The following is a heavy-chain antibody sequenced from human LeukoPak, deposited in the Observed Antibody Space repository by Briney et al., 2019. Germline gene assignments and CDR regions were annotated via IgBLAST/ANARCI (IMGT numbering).Heavy chain of an antibody. CDR1: GGSISGYS. CDR3: ARDGSGWTFDY. J-gene: IGHJ4*02. Sequence: SETLSLTCTVSGGSISGYSWSWIRQPPGKGLEWIGYIYYSGSTNYNPSLKSRITILVDTPKNQFSLKLSSVTAADTAVYYCARDGSGWTFDYWGQGTLVTVSS. V-gene: IGHV4-59*01. CDR2: IYYSGST. D-gene: IGHD6-19*01.